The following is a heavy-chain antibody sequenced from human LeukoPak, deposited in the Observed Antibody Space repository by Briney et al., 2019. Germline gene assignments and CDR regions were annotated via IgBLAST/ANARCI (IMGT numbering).Heavy chain of an antibody. Sequence: PGGSLRLSCAASGFTFSSYSMNWVRQAPGKGLEWVSSISSSSSYIYYADSVKGRFTISRDNAKNSLYLQMNSPRAEDTAVYYCARDRGVAVAGTDYGMDVWGQGTTVTVSS. CDR2: ISSSSSYI. V-gene: IGHV3-21*01. CDR3: ARDRGVAVAGTDYGMDV. D-gene: IGHD6-19*01. J-gene: IGHJ6*02. CDR1: GFTFSSYS.